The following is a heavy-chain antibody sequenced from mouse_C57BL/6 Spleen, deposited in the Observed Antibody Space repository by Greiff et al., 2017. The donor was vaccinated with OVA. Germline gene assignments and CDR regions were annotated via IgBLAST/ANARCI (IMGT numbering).Heavy chain of an antibody. CDR2: IDPEDGDT. J-gene: IGHJ2*01. CDR1: GFNIKDYY. D-gene: IGHD1-1*01. CDR3: TRRVLRSVDY. Sequence: VHLQQSGAELVRPGASVKLSCTASGFNIKDYYMHWVKQRPEQGLEWIGRIDPEDGDTEYAPKFQGKATMTADTSSNTAYLQLSSLTSEDTAVYYCTRRVLRSVDYWGQGTTLTVSS. V-gene: IGHV14-1*01.